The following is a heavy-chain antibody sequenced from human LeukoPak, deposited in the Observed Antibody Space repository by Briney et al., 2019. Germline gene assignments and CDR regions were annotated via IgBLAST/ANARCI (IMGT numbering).Heavy chain of an antibody. D-gene: IGHD1-26*01. CDR2: INPKTGGT. CDR3: ATHSGNNFHFDY. J-gene: IGHJ4*02. V-gene: IGHV1-2*02. Sequence: ASVKVSCKASGYTFTGYYMHWVRQAPGQGLEWMGWINPKTGGTHYAKKFQGRITLTRDTSISTAYMELSGLRSADTAIYYCATHSGNNFHFDYWGQGALVTVSS. CDR1: GYTFTGYY.